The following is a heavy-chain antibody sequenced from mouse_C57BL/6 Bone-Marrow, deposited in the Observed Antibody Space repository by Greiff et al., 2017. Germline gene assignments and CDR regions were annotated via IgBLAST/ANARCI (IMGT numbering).Heavy chain of an antibody. D-gene: IGHD1-1*01. Sequence: VQLQQSGAELVRPGASVKLSCKASGYTFTSYGISWVKQRPGQGLEWIGEIYPRSGNTYYNEKFKGKATLTVDKSSSTAYMELRSLSSEDSAVYFCARGQLQRYIAYWGQGTLVTVSA. CDR1: GYTFTSYG. V-gene: IGHV1-81*01. CDR2: IYPRSGNT. CDR3: ARGQLQRYIAY. J-gene: IGHJ3*01.